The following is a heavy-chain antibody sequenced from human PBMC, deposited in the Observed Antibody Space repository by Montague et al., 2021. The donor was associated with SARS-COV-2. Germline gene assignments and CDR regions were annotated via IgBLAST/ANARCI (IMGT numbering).Heavy chain of an antibody. V-gene: IGHV4-4*07. CDR3: ARGVVAAPPAVDY. CDR1: GEPISGFF. J-gene: IGHJ4*02. Sequence: SETLSLTCSVSGEPISGFFWNWTRQPAGKGLEWIGRIYASGGTDYNPSLESRVTMSVDTSKKQFSLKVNSVTAADTAMYYCARGVVAAPPAVDYWGRGTLVTVSS. D-gene: IGHD2-15*01. CDR2: IYASGGT.